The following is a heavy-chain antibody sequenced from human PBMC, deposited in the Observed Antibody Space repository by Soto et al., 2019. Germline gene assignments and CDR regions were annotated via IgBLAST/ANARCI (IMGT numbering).Heavy chain of an antibody. Sequence: QIQLVQSGSEVRMPGAAVKVSCKASGYIFTTYSITSVRQAPGQGLEWMGWVSASNGKTNYAQKFEDRVTMTTDTSTTTAYMELRSLRSDDTAVYYCAREAFGVQASWFDPWGQGTLVTVSS. CDR3: AREAFGVQASWFDP. D-gene: IGHD3-10*01. J-gene: IGHJ5*02. V-gene: IGHV1-18*01. CDR1: GYIFTTYS. CDR2: VSASNGKT.